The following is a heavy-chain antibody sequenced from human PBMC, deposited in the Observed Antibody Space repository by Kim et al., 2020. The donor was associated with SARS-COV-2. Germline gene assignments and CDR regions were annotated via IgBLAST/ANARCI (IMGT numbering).Heavy chain of an antibody. J-gene: IGHJ6*02. CDR3: ARDPRYGSGSYVYYYYGMDV. D-gene: IGHD3-10*01. CDR1: GFTFSSYS. CDR2: ISSSSSYI. Sequence: GGSLRLSCAASGFTFSSYSMNWVRQAPGKGLEWVSSISSSSSYIYYADSVKGRFTISRDNAKNSLYLQMNSLRAEDTAVYYCARDPRYGSGSYVYYYYGMDVWGQGTTVTVSS. V-gene: IGHV3-21*01.